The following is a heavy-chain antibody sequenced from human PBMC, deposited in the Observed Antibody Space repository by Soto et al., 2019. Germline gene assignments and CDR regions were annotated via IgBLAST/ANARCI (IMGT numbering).Heavy chain of an antibody. CDR3: AKVPTQLFGADDY. CDR1: GFTFSSYA. J-gene: IGHJ4*02. Sequence: EVQLLESGRGLVQPGGSLRLSCAASGFTFSSYAMSWVRQAPGKGLEWVSAISGSGGSTYYADSVKGRFTISRDNSKNTLYLQMNSLRAEDTAVYYCAKVPTQLFGADDYWGQGTLVTVSS. D-gene: IGHD3-10*02. V-gene: IGHV3-23*01. CDR2: ISGSGGST.